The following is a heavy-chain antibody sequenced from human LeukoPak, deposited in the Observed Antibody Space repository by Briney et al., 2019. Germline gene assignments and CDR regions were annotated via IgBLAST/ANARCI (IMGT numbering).Heavy chain of an antibody. CDR1: GFTFSSYS. Sequence: SGGSLRLSCAASGFTFSSYSMNWIRQTPGKGLEWVSSISSSSSYIYYADSVKGRFTISRDNAKNSLYLQMNSLRAEDTAVYYCAYTGEGATTFDYWGQGTLVTVSS. CDR3: AYTGEGATTFDY. D-gene: IGHD1-26*01. J-gene: IGHJ4*02. V-gene: IGHV3-21*01. CDR2: ISSSSSYI.